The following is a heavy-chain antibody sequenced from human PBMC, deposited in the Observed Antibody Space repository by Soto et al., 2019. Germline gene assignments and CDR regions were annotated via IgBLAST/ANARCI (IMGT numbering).Heavy chain of an antibody. CDR3: ATYIEGGGGRGS. CDR1: GDSITGYH. V-gene: IGHV4-59*01. D-gene: IGHD2-15*01. CDR2: IQNTGIT. J-gene: IGHJ4*02. Sequence: QVQLQESGPGLVKPSETLSLTCTVSGDSITGYHWSWIRQPPGKGLEWSGYIQNTGITKYNPSLQSRVTISVDTSKHHFSLKLSSATASDTAVYYCATYIEGGGGRGSWGQGHLVTVSS.